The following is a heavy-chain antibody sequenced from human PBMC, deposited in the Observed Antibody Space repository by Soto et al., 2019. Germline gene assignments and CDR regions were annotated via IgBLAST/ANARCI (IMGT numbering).Heavy chain of an antibody. CDR1: GGTFSSYA. V-gene: IGHV1-69*13. D-gene: IGHD3-9*01. CDR2: IIPIFGTA. J-gene: IGHJ6*02. CDR3: AGGEGGILTCSRPGDYYYGMDV. Sequence: SVKVSCKASGGTFSSYAISWVRQAPGQGLEWMGGIIPIFGTANYAQKFQGRVTITADESTSTAYMELSSLRSEDTAVYYCAGGEGGILTCSRPGDYYYGMDVCGQGTTVTVSS.